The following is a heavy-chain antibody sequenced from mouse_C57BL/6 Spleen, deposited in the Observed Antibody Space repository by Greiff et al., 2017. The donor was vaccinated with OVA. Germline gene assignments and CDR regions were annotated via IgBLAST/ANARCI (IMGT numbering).Heavy chain of an antibody. CDR1: GYSITSGYY. CDR3: AIDSSGYLDY. V-gene: IGHV3-6*01. CDR2: ISYDGSN. J-gene: IGHJ2*01. Sequence: EVQLQESGPGLVKPSQSLSLTCSVTGYSITSGYYWNWIRQFPGNKLEWMGYISYDGSNNYNPSLKNRISITRDTSKNQFFLKLNSVTTEDTATYYCAIDSSGYLDYWGQGTTLTVSS. D-gene: IGHD3-2*02.